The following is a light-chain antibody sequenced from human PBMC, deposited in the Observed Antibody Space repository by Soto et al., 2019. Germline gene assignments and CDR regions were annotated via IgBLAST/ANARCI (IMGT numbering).Light chain of an antibody. CDR1: SSEVGGYNY. CDR2: GVT. Sequence: QSVLTQPAPVSGSPGQSITISCTGTSSEVGGYNYVSWYQQHPVKAPKLMIYGVTNRPSGVSDRFSGSKSGNTASLTISGLQAEDEADYYCSSYTSSSTPYVFGTGTKVTVL. J-gene: IGLJ1*01. V-gene: IGLV2-14*01. CDR3: SSYTSSSTPYV.